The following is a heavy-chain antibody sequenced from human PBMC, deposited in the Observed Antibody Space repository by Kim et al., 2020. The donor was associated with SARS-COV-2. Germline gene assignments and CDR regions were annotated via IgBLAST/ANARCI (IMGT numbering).Heavy chain of an antibody. Sequence: GGSLRLSCAASGSTFDDFAMHWVRQAPGKGLEWVSGISWNSGSFAYADSVKGRFTISSDNAKNSLYLQMNSLRPDDTALYYCTKDGAGTYLYGWFDLWGQGTLVIVSS. CDR1: GSTFDDFA. J-gene: IGHJ5*02. CDR2: ISWNSGSF. CDR3: TKDGAGTYLYGWFDL. V-gene: IGHV3-9*01. D-gene: IGHD6-19*01.